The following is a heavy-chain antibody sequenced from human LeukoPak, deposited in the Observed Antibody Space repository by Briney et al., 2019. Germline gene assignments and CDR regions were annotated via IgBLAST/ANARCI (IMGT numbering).Heavy chain of an antibody. CDR3: ARGDILTGYSF. V-gene: IGHV4-59*08. CDR2: IYSSGSA. Sequence: SETLSLTCTVSGASINNNFWTWIRQPPGKGLEWIGYIYSSGSAKYNPSLKSRVIISGDTSKNQISLNLTSVTAADTAVYFCARGDILTGYSFWGQGTLVTVSS. CDR1: GASINNNF. J-gene: IGHJ4*02. D-gene: IGHD3-9*01.